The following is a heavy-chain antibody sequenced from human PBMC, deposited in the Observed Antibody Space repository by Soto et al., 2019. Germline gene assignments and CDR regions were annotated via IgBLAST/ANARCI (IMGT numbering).Heavy chain of an antibody. CDR1: GFTFRTYT. CDR3: ARDRGYDAHDYYYNAMDV. D-gene: IGHD3-10*01. J-gene: IGHJ6*02. Sequence: GGSLRLSCISSGFTFRTYTMNWVRQAPGKGLEWVSGIRGFSPYTFYAESVKGRFTISRDNAKNSLYLQMNSLRAEDTAVYYCARDRGYDAHDYYYNAMDVWGQGTTVTVS. CDR2: IRGFSPYT. V-gene: IGHV3-21*01.